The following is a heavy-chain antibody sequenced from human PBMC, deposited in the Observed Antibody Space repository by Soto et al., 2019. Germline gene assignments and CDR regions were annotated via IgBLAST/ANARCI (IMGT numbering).Heavy chain of an antibody. Sequence: ASVKVSCKVSGYTLTELSMHWVRQAPGKGLEWMGGFDPEDGETIYAQKFQGRVTMTEDTSTDTAYMELSSLRSEDTAVYYCARDQSFDRKYYYGIDVWGQGTTVTVSS. CDR1: GYTLTELS. CDR2: FDPEDGET. V-gene: IGHV1-24*01. J-gene: IGHJ6*02. CDR3: ARDQSFDRKYYYGIDV.